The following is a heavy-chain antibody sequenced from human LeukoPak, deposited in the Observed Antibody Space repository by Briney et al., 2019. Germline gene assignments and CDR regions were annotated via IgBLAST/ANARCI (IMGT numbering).Heavy chain of an antibody. CDR3: ARASVVAAAGRYYYYYMDV. V-gene: IGHV3-30*04. CDR1: GFTFSSYA. D-gene: IGHD6-13*01. J-gene: IGHJ6*03. Sequence: PGGSLRLSCAASGFTFSSYAMHWVRQAPGKGLEWVAVISYDGSNKYYADSVKGRFTISRDNSKNTLYLQMNSLRAEDTAVYYCARASVVAAAGRYYYYYMDVWGKGTTVTVSS. CDR2: ISYDGSNK.